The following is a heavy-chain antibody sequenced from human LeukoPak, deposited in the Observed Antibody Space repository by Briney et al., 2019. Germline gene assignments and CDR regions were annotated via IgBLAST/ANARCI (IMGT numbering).Heavy chain of an antibody. J-gene: IGHJ6*03. V-gene: IGHV4-31*03. D-gene: IGHD2-15*01. CDR1: GGSISSGGYY. CDR2: IYYSGST. CDR3: ARVRYCSGGSCYSPYYYYYMDV. Sequence: TLSLTCTVSGGSISSGGYYWSLIRQHPGKGLEWIGYIYYSGSTYYNQSLKSGVTISVDTSKNQFSLKLSSVTAADTAVYYCARVRYCSGGSCYSPYYYYYMDVWGKGTTVTVSS.